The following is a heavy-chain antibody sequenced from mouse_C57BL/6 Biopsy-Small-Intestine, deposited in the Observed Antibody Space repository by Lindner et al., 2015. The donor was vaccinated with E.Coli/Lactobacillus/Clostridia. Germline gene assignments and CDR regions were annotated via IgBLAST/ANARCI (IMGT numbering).Heavy chain of an antibody. J-gene: IGHJ3*01. CDR2: INPNYGSI. V-gene: IGHV1-39*01. D-gene: IGHD3-1*01. Sequence: VQLQESGAELVKPGASVKISCKASGYSFIGCNMNWVKQSHGKSLEWIGNINPNYGSISYNQKFKGKATLTVDKSSSTAYIQLNSLTSEDSAVYYCARGSSGLAYWGQGTLVTVSA. CDR3: ARGSSGLAY. CDR1: GYSFIGCN.